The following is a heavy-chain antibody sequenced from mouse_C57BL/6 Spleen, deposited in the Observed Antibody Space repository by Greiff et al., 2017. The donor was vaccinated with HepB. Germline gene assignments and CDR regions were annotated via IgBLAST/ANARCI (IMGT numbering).Heavy chain of an antibody. CDR3: ARFRIKGYFDV. J-gene: IGHJ1*03. CDR1: GYTFTSYW. V-gene: IGHV1-59*01. CDR2: IDPSDSYT. D-gene: IGHD1-1*01. Sequence: VQLQQPGAELVRPGTSVKLSCKASGYTFTSYWMHWVKQRPGQGLEWIGVIDPSDSYTNYNQKFKGKATLTVDTSSSTAYMQLSSLTSEDSAVYYCARFRIKGYFDVWGTGTTVTVSS.